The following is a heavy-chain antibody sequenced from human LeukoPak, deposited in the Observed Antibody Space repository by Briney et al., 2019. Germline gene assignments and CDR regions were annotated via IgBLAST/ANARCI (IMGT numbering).Heavy chain of an antibody. J-gene: IGHJ6*02. CDR3: ARGLAGGYDGYYGMDV. D-gene: IGHD5-12*01. CDR2: IYSGGST. Sequence: GGSLRLSCAASGFTFSSYAMHWVRQAPGKGLEWVSVIYSGGSTYYADSVKGRFTISRDNSKNTLYLQMNSLRAEDTAVYYCARGLAGGYDGYYGMDVWGQGTTVTVSS. CDR1: GFTFSSYA. V-gene: IGHV3-53*01.